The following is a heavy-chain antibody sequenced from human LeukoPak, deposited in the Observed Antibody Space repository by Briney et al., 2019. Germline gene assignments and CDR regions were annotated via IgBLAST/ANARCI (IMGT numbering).Heavy chain of an antibody. CDR1: GGSFSGYY. V-gene: IGHV4-34*01. Sequence: ASETLSLTCAVYGGSFSGYYWSWIRQPPGKGLEWIGEINHSGSTNYNPSLKSRVTISVDTSKNQFSLKLSSVTAADTAVYYCARRGTIFGLHDDGRQGSPVTVPS. CDR2: INHSGST. J-gene: IGHJ4*01. CDR3: ARRGTIFGLHDD. D-gene: IGHD3-3*01.